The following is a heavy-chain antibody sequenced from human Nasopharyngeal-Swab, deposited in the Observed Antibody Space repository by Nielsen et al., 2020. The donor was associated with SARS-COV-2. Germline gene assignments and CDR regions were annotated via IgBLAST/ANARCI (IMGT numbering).Heavy chain of an antibody. CDR1: GGSISSSSYY. J-gene: IGHJ5*02. D-gene: IGHD6-19*01. CDR2: IYYSGST. CDR3: ARRYSSGWSRHGWFDP. V-gene: IGHV4-39*01. Sequence: SETLSLTCTVSGGSISSSSYYWGWSRQPPGKGREWIGSIYYSGSTYYNPSLKSRITISVDTSKNQFSLKLSSVTAADTAVYYCARRYSSGWSRHGWFDPWGQGTLVTVSS.